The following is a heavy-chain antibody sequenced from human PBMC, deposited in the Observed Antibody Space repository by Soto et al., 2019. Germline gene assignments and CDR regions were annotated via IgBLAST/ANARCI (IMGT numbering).Heavy chain of an antibody. J-gene: IGHJ4*02. CDR1: GFTLSSYG. CDR3: AKDVGYCSGGSCYSFFDY. CDR2: ISYDGSNK. V-gene: IGHV3-30*18. Sequence: GGSLRLSCAASGFTLSSYGMHWVRQAPGKGLEWVAVISYDGSNKYYADSVKGRFTISRDNSKNTLYLQMNSLRAEDTAVYYCAKDVGYCSGGSCYSFFDYWGQRTLVTVSS. D-gene: IGHD2-15*01.